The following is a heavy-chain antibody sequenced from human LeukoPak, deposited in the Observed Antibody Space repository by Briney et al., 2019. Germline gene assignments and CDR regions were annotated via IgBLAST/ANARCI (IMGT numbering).Heavy chain of an antibody. CDR2: ISSSGSTI. D-gene: IGHD3-9*01. CDR3: ARVDYDVSTGYQNYFEF. CDR1: GFTFSNYE. J-gene: IGHJ4*02. Sequence: GGSLRLSCAASGFTFSNYEMNWVRQAPGKGLEWVSYISSSGSTIYYADSVKGRFTISRDNAKNSLYLQMNSLRAEDTAVYYCARVDYDVSTGYQNYFEFWGQGTLVTVSS. V-gene: IGHV3-48*03.